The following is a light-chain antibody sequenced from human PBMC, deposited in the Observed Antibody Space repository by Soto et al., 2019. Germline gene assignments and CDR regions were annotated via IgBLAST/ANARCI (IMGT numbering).Light chain of an antibody. V-gene: IGKV1-5*03. CDR1: QSISTW. CDR3: QQYHSYSPRT. CDR2: KAS. J-gene: IGKJ1*01. Sequence: DIQMTQSPSTLSASIGDRITITCRASQSISTWLAWYQQKPGKAPNLLIYKASTLESGVPSRFSGSGSGTEFTLTISSLQPDDFATYYCQQYHSYSPRTFGQGTKVEIK.